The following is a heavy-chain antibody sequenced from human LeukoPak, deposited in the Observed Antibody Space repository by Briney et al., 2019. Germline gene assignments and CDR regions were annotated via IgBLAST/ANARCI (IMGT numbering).Heavy chain of an antibody. V-gene: IGHV4-30-2*01. D-gene: IGHD4-17*01. CDR1: GGSISSGGYS. CDR2: IYHSGST. Sequence: SETLSLTCAVSGGSISSGGYSWSWIRQPPGKGLEWIGYIYHSGSTYYNPSLKSRVTISVDRSKNQFSLKLISVTAADTAVYYCAASTVTTDYFDYWGQGTLVTVSS. CDR3: AASTVTTDYFDY. J-gene: IGHJ4*02.